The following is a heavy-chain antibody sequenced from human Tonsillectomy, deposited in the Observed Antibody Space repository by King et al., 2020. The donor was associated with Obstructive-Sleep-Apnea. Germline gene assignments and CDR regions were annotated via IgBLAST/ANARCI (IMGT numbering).Heavy chain of an antibody. D-gene: IGHD3-3*01. V-gene: IGHV4-38-2*02. CDR3: ARDLRRGDFWSGYYGWFDP. CDR2: IYHSGST. CDR1: GYSISSGYY. J-gene: IGHJ5*02. Sequence: QLQESGPGLVKPSETLSLTCTVSGYSISSGYYWGWIRQPPGKGLEWIGSIYHSGSTYYNPSLKSRVTISVDTSKNQFSLKLSSVTAADTAVYYCARDLRRGDFWSGYYGWFDPWGQGTLVTVSS.